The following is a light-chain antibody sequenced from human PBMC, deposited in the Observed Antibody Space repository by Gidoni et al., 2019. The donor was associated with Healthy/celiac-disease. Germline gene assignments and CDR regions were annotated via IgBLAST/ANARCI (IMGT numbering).Light chain of an antibody. Sequence: DIQMNQYPSSLSASVGERVTITCQASQDISNYLNWYQQKPGKAPKLMIYDASNLETGVPSRFSGSGSGTDFTFTISSLQPEDIATYYCQQYDNLPLTFGGGTKVEIK. CDR2: DAS. J-gene: IGKJ4*01. V-gene: IGKV1-33*01. CDR3: QQYDNLPLT. CDR1: QDISNY.